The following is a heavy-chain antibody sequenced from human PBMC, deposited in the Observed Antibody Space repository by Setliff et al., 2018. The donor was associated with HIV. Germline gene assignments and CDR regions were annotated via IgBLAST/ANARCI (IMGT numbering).Heavy chain of an antibody. CDR2: IYIRGGTT. D-gene: IGHD3-3*01. V-gene: IGHV4-61*09. J-gene: IGHJ4*02. CDR1: GASISDGTYY. Sequence: SQTLSLTCAVSGASISDGTYYWSWIRQPAGKGLEWIGHIYIRGGTTNYSPSLKSRVTISLDTSKNQFSLKLSSVTAADTAIYYCVTVVQDDLGVVLFDYWGQGTLVTVSS. CDR3: VTVVQDDLGVVLFDY.